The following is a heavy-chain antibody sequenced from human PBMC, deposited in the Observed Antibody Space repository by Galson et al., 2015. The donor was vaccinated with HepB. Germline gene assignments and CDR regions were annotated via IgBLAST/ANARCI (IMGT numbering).Heavy chain of an antibody. CDR1: GGSITTYY. Sequence: SETLSLTCTVPGGSITTYYWSWIRQSAGKGLECIGRIYTSGSSDYNPSLKSRVTMSVDTSNNQFSLKLSSVTAADTAVYYCARGPGAATYEAFDLWGQGTMVTVSS. CDR3: ARGPGAATYEAFDL. J-gene: IGHJ3*01. D-gene: IGHD4/OR15-4a*01. CDR2: IYTSGSS. V-gene: IGHV4-4*07.